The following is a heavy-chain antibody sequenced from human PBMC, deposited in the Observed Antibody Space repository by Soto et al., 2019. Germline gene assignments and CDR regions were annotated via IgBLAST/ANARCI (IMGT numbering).Heavy chain of an antibody. D-gene: IGHD2-15*01. V-gene: IGHV3-23*01. CDR3: ATRHLSYCSGGTCNPFDF. CDR2: ISGSGDSA. CDR1: GFTFNTYA. Sequence: EVQLLESGGGLVQPGGSLRLSCAASGFTFNTYAMNWVRQAPGKGLEWVSTISGSGDSAYFADSVRGRFTISRDNSKNTVYLQMYILRADDTAMYYCATRHLSYCSGGTCNPFDFWGQGTLVTVSS. J-gene: IGHJ4*02.